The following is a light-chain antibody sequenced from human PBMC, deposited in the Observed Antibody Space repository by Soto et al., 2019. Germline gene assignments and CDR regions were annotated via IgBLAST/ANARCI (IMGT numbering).Light chain of an antibody. CDR3: HQYAFWPYT. Sequence: ETVMTQSPDTLSVSPGERATLSCRASQSVRTSLAWYQQKPGQAPRLLIYGASTRATDIPPRFSGSGSGTEFTLAIDSLQSEDFAVYYCHQYAFWPYTFGQGPKVDIK. CDR2: GAS. J-gene: IGKJ2*01. V-gene: IGKV3-15*01. CDR1: QSVRTS.